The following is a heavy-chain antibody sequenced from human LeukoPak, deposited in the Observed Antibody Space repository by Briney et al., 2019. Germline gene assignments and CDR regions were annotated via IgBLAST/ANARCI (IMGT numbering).Heavy chain of an antibody. CDR2: VSGSSTGSGSGT. J-gene: IGHJ6*02. D-gene: IGHD4-17*01. CDR3: AFSTLTTGYHGLDV. Sequence: QAGASLRLSCAASGFGFAGYCMTWVRQAPGKGLEWVSAVSGSSTGSGSGTYYAESVKGRFTISRDNSQNTLHLQMHSLRAEDTAIYYCAFSTLTTGYHGLDVWGPGTTVTVSS. V-gene: IGHV3-23*01. CDR1: GFGFAGYC.